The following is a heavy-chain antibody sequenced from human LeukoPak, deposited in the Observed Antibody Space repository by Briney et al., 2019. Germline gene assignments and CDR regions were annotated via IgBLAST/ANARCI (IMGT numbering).Heavy chain of an antibody. V-gene: IGHV3-23*01. CDR3: AKDLAGDYHFWY. Sequence: GGSLRLSCAASGFTFSSYSMSWVRQAPGKGLEWVSGISGSGGSTDYADSVKGRFTISRDNSKNTLYLQMNSLRAEDTAVYYCAKDLAGDYHFWYWGQGTLVTVSS. CDR1: GFTFSSYS. CDR2: ISGSGGST. J-gene: IGHJ4*02. D-gene: IGHD4-17*01.